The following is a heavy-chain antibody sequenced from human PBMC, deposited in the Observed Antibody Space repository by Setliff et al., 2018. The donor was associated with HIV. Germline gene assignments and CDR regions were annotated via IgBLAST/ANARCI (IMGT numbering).Heavy chain of an antibody. CDR3: ARSFNGVPWT. D-gene: IGHD2-8*01. J-gene: IGHJ5*02. CDR2: INHSGST. V-gene: IGHV4-34*01. CDR1: GGSFSGNY. Sequence: SETLSLTCAVYGGSFSGNYWSWIRQPPGKGLEWIGEINHSGSTNYNPSLKSRVSMFIDTPKKQFSLKLASVTAADTAVYYCARSFNGVPWTWGQGMLVTVSS.